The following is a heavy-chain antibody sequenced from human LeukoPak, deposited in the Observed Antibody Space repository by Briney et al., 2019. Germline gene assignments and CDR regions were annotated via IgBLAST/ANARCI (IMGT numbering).Heavy chain of an antibody. Sequence: GGSLRLSCAASGFTFSDYYMSWIRQAPGKGLEWVSYISSSSSYTNYADSVKGRFTISRDNAKNSLYLQMTSLRAEDTAVYYCARVHGGYDSGYYFDYWGQGTLVTVSS. CDR3: ARVHGGYDSGYYFDY. V-gene: IGHV3-11*06. CDR2: ISSSSSYT. CDR1: GFTFSDYY. D-gene: IGHD5-12*01. J-gene: IGHJ4*02.